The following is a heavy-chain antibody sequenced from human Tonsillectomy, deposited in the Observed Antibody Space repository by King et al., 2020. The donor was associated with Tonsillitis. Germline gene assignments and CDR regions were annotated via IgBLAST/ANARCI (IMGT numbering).Heavy chain of an antibody. CDR1: GFSLSTSGVG. V-gene: IGHV2-5*01. CDR2: IYWNDDK. CDR3: AHRIRYYYSSGSPTRRFDY. J-gene: IGHJ4*02. D-gene: IGHD3-22*01. Sequence: TLKESGPTLVKPTQTLTLTRTFSGFSLSTSGVGVGWIRQPPGKALEWLALIYWNDDKRYSPSLKSRLTITKDTSKNQVVLTMTNMNPVYTATYYCAHRIRYYYSSGSPTRRFDYWGQGTLVTVSS.